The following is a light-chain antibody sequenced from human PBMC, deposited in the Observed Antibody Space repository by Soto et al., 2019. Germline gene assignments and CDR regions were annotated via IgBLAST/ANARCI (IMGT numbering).Light chain of an antibody. CDR1: SGHSSYA. CDR2: LNSDGSH. Sequence: VLTQSPSASASLGASVNLTCTLSSGHSSYAIAWHQQQPEKGPRFLMMLNSDGSHNKGDGIPDRFSGSSSGTERYLTISSLQSVDEADYYCQTWGTGIRVFGGGTKLTVL. V-gene: IGLV4-69*01. J-gene: IGLJ3*02. CDR3: QTWGTGIRV.